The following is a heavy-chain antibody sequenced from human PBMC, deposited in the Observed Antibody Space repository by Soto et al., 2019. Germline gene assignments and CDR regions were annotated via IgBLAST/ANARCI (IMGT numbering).Heavy chain of an antibody. CDR1: GDSISSRSYY. J-gene: IGHJ6*02. V-gene: IGHV4-39*01. CDR2: ISYSGST. Sequence: SETLSLTCTVSGDSISSRSYYWGWIRQPPGKGLEWIGSISYSGSTYYNPSLKSRVTISVDTSKNQFSLKLSSATAADTAVYYCARFSGSYYYAMDVWGQGSTVTVSS. CDR3: ARFSGSYYYAMDV. D-gene: IGHD6-19*01.